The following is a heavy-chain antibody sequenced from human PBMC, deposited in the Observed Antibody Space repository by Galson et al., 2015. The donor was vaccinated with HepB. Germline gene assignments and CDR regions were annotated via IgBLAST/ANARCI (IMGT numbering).Heavy chain of an antibody. CDR1: GDSVSSNTAA. Sequence: CAISGDSVSSNTAAWNWIRQSPSRGLEWLGRTYCRSKCYNDYALSVKSRITINADTSKNQFSLQLNSVTPEDTAVYYCARDPLTNYDVLTGHYSTAGFDRWGQGSLVTVSS. CDR2: TYCRSKCYN. D-gene: IGHD3-9*01. J-gene: IGHJ4*02. V-gene: IGHV6-1*01. CDR3: ARDPLTNYDVLTGHYSTAGFDR.